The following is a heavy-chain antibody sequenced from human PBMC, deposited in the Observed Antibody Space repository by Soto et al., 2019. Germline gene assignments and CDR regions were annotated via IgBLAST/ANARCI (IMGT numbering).Heavy chain of an antibody. D-gene: IGHD3-10*01. Sequence: QVQLVQSGGEVKNPGASVKVSCKASGYSFNNFGISWVRQAPGQGLEWVGWISAYNGNTNYAQKIQGRVTMTTDTSTSTAYMELRSLRSDDTAVYYCARGRHYYGFGSSKGYYYGMYVWGQGTTVTVFS. CDR3: ARGRHYYGFGSSKGYYYGMYV. J-gene: IGHJ6*02. CDR1: GYSFNNFG. CDR2: ISAYNGNT. V-gene: IGHV1-18*01.